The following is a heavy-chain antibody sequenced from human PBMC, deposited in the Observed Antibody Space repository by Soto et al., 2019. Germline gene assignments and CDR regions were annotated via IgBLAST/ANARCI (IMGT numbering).Heavy chain of an antibody. Sequence: SETLSLTCTVSGGSISSSSYYWGWIRQPPGKGLEWIGSIYYSGSTYYNPSLKSRVTISVDTSKNQFSLKLSSVTAADTAVYYCARVRYCSSTSCYYFDYWGQGTLVTVS. D-gene: IGHD2-2*01. J-gene: IGHJ4*02. CDR1: GGSISSSSYY. V-gene: IGHV4-39*01. CDR2: IYYSGST. CDR3: ARVRYCSSTSCYYFDY.